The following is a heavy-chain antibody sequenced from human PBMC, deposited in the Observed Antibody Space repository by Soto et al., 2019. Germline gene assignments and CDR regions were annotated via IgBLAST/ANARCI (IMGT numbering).Heavy chain of an antibody. CDR2: IYSGGST. J-gene: IGHJ4*02. V-gene: IGHV3-53*01. CDR1: GFTVSSNY. Sequence: RLSCAASGFTVSSNYMSWVRQAPGKGLEWVSVIYSGGSTYYADSVKGRFTISRDSSKNTLYLQMNSLRAEDTAVYYCARSVVVVPAALISSGGSFYFDYWGQGTLVTVSS. CDR3: ARSVVVVPAALISSGGSFYFDY. D-gene: IGHD2-2*01.